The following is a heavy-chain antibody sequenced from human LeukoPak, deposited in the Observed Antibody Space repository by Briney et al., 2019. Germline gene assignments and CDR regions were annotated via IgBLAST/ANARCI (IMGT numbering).Heavy chain of an antibody. Sequence: SETLSLTCTVSGGSISSSSYYWGWIRQPPGKGLEWIGSIYYSGSTYYNPSLKSRVTISVDTSKNQFSLKLSSVTAADTAVYYCARVGSDYDFWSGYYKGANAFDIWGQGTMVTVSS. J-gene: IGHJ3*02. CDR3: ARVGSDYDFWSGYYKGANAFDI. CDR1: GGSISSSSYY. D-gene: IGHD3-3*01. CDR2: IYYSGST. V-gene: IGHV4-39*07.